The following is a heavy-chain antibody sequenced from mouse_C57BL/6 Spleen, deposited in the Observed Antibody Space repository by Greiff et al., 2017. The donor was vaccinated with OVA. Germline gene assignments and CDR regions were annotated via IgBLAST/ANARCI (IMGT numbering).Heavy chain of an antibody. CDR3: ARSSGLRRGDYFDY. CDR1: GYTFTDYY. V-gene: IGHV1-84*01. J-gene: IGHJ2*01. D-gene: IGHD2-4*01. CDR2: IYPGSGNT. Sequence: QVHVKQSGPELVKPGASVKISCKASGYTFTDYYINWVKQRPGQGLEWIGWIYPGSGNTKYNEKFKGKATLTVDTSSSTAYMQLSSLTSEDSAVYFCARSSGLRRGDYFDYWGQGTTLTVSS.